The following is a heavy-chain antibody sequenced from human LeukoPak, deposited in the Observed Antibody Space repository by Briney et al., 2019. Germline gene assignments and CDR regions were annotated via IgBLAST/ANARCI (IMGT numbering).Heavy chain of an antibody. V-gene: IGHV3-23*01. CDR2: ISQSGADT. CDR3: VKGGWFDY. D-gene: IGHD6-19*01. J-gene: IGHJ4*02. CDR1: GFTFSGYD. Sequence: PGGSLRLSCAASGFTFSGYDVNWARQAPGTGLEWVAAISQSGADTHYGDSVKVRFTISRDNSKNTLYLQMNTLRAEDTAVYYCVKGGWFDYWGQGTVVTVSS.